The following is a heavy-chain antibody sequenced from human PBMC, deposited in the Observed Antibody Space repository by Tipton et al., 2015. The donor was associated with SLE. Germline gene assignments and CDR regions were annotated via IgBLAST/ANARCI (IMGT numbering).Heavy chain of an antibody. CDR3: ARARGYIVVVVTAFFDY. J-gene: IGHJ4*02. CDR2: INHSGST. CDR1: GFTFSDYY. V-gene: IGHV4-34*01. D-gene: IGHD2-15*01. Sequence: QLVQSGGGLVKPGGSLRLSCAASGFTFSDYYMSWIRQAPGKGLEWIGEINHSGSTNYNPSLKSRVTISVDTSKNQFSLKLSSVTAADTAVYYCARARGYIVVVVTAFFDYWGQGTLVTVSS.